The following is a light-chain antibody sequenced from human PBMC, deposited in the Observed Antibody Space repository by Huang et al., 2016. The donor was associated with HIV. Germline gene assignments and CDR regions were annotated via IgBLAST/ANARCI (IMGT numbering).Light chain of an antibody. V-gene: IGKV3-20*01. CDR3: QQYGASPPIT. Sequence: EIVMTQSPDTLSLSPGERATLSCRASQGISSTHLSWDQQKPGQAPRLLIYSASTRATGIPDRFSGSGSGTEFTLTISRLEPEDFAVYFCQQYGASPPITFGQGTRLEIK. CDR2: SAS. CDR1: QGISSTH. J-gene: IGKJ5*01.